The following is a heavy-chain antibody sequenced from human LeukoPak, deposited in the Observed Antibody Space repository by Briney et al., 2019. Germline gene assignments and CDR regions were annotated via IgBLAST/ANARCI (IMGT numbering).Heavy chain of an antibody. Sequence: PSETLSLTCTVSGGSISSYYWSWIRQPPGKGLEWIGYIYYSGSINYNPSLKSRVTISVDTSKNQFSLKLSSVTAADTAVYYCARANIAAALHWGQGTLVTVSS. D-gene: IGHD6-13*01. V-gene: IGHV4-59*01. CDR3: ARANIAAALH. J-gene: IGHJ4*02. CDR2: IYYSGSI. CDR1: GGSISSYY.